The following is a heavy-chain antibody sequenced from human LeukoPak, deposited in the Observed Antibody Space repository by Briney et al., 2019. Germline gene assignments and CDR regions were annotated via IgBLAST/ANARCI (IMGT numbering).Heavy chain of an antibody. D-gene: IGHD6-13*01. CDR2: ISYDGSNK. Sequence: GGSLRLSCAASGFTFSSYAMHWVRQAPGKGLEWVAVISYDGSNKYYADSVKGRFTISRDNSKNTLYLQMNSLRAEDTAVYYCARARIAAARYYYYGMDVWGQGTTVTVSS. V-gene: IGHV3-30-3*01. CDR3: ARARIAAARYYYYGMDV. J-gene: IGHJ6*02. CDR1: GFTFSSYA.